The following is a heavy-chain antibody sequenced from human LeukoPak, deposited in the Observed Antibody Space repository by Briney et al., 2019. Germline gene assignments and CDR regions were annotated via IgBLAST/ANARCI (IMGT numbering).Heavy chain of an antibody. CDR3: ARDAYYYDSSGYYLPAGADY. CDR2: ISSGSRTI. Sequence: GGSLRLSCAASGFTFSSYSMNWVRQAPGKGLEWVSYISSGSRTIYYAGSVEGRFTISRDNAKNSLYLQMNSLRAEDTAVYYCARDAYYYDSSGYYLPAGADYWGQGTLVTVSS. D-gene: IGHD3-22*01. J-gene: IGHJ4*02. CDR1: GFTFSSYS. V-gene: IGHV3-48*01.